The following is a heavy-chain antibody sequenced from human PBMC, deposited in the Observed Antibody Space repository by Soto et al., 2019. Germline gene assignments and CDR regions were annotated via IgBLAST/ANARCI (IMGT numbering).Heavy chain of an antibody. CDR2: IYYSGST. Sequence: SETLSLTCTVSGGSINNGGYYWGWIRQTPGKGLECIGSIYYSGSTYYNPSLKSRGTISVDTSKNQFSLKLSSVTAADTAVYYCARLRGYSYGSFDSWGQGTLVTVSS. V-gene: IGHV4-39*01. CDR3: ARLRGYSYGSFDS. D-gene: IGHD5-18*01. CDR1: GGSINNGGYY. J-gene: IGHJ4*02.